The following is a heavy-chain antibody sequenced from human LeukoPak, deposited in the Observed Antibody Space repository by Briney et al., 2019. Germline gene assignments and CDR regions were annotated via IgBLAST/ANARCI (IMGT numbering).Heavy chain of an antibody. CDR1: GFTFSSYS. J-gene: IGHJ4*02. CDR2: ISSSSSYI. D-gene: IGHD3-3*01. V-gene: IGHV3-21*01. CDR3: ARDRGGTDDFWSGYYTGYFDY. Sequence: GGSLRLSCAASGFTFSSYSMNWVRQAPGKGLEWVSSISSSSSYIYYADSVKGRFTISRDNAKNSLYLQMNSLRVEDTAVFYCARDRGGTDDFWSGYYTGYFDYWGQGTLVTVSS.